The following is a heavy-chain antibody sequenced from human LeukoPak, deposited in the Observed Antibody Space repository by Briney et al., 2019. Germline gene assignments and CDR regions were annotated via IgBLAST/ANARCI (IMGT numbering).Heavy chain of an antibody. CDR2: ISSSNSTI. J-gene: IGHJ3*02. CDR1: GFTFSSYS. V-gene: IGHV3-48*01. Sequence: GGSLRLSCAASGFTFSSYSMNWVRQAPGKGLEWVSYISSSNSTIYYADSVKGRFTISRDNAKNSLYLQMNSLRAEDTAVYYCARAGEVPAAIRDAFDIWGQGTMVTVSS. CDR3: ARAGEVPAAIRDAFDI. D-gene: IGHD2-2*01.